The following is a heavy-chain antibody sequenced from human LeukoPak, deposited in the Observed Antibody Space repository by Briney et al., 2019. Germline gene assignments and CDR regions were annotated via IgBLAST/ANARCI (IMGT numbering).Heavy chain of an antibody. Sequence: ASVKVSCKASGYTFTSYYMHWVRQAPGQGLEWMGIINPSGGSTSYAQKFQGRVTMTRDMSTSTVYMELSSLRSEDTAVYYCARGVEQQLVLHYYMDVWGKGTTVTVSS. CDR3: ARGVEQQLVLHYYMDV. J-gene: IGHJ6*03. CDR2: INPSGGST. V-gene: IGHV1-46*01. D-gene: IGHD6-13*01. CDR1: GYTFTSYY.